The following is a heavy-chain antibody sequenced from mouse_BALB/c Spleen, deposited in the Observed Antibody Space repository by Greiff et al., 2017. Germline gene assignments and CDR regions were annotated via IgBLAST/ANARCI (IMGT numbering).Heavy chain of an antibody. J-gene: IGHJ3*01. D-gene: IGHD2-14*01. Sequence: QVQLKESGPGLVAPSQSLSITCTVSGFSLTSYGVHWVRQPPGKGLEWLGVIWAGGSTNYNSALMSRLSISKDNSKSQVFLKMNSLQTDDTAMYYCARDLRYDEAWFAYWGQGTLVTVSA. CDR1: GFSLTSYG. V-gene: IGHV2-9*02. CDR2: IWAGGST. CDR3: ARDLRYDEAWFAY.